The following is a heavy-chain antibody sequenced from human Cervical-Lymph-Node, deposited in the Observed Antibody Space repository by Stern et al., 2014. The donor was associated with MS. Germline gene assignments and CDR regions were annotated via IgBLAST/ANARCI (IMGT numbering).Heavy chain of an antibody. Sequence: QVQLVESGGGVVQPGGPLRLSWAASGFSFSTYAVHWVRQAPGKGLEWVAVASYDGNKYSADSVKGRFTVSRDNSKNALYLQMNSLRTEDTAVYYCARDRGIDDAFDLWGQGTMVTVSA. CDR2: ASYDGNK. CDR3: ARDRGIDDAFDL. V-gene: IGHV3-30*17. J-gene: IGHJ3*01. CDR1: GFSFSTYA. D-gene: IGHD3-10*01.